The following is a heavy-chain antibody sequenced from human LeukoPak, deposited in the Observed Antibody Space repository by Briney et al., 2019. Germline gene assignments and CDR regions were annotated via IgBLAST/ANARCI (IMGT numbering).Heavy chain of an antibody. CDR1: GFTFDDYA. D-gene: IGHD1-26*01. J-gene: IGHJ4*02. V-gene: IGHV3-9*03. Sequence: TGRSLRLSCAASGFTFDDYAMHWVRQVPGKGLEWVSGISWNSGSIRYADSVKGRFTTSRDNAKNSLYLQMNSLRAEDMALYYCAKAPQSGIVGAINFDYWGQGTLVTVSS. CDR2: ISWNSGSI. CDR3: AKAPQSGIVGAINFDY.